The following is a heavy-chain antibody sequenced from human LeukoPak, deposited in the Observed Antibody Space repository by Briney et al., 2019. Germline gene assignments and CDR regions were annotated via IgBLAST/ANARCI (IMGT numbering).Heavy chain of an antibody. J-gene: IGHJ3*02. CDR3: ASGEGSDDDAFDI. CDR1: GGSISSSSYY. D-gene: IGHD3-10*01. Sequence: SETLSLTCTVSGGSISSSSYYWGWIRQPPGKGLEWIGSIYYSGSTYYNPSLKSRVTISVDTSKNQFSLKLSSVTAADTAVYYCASGEGSDDDAFDIWGQGTMVTVSS. V-gene: IGHV4-39*07. CDR2: IYYSGST.